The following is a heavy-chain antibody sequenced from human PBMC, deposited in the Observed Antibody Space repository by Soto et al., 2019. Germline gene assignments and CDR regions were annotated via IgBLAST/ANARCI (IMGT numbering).Heavy chain of an antibody. CDR1: GGTFSSYT. CDR3: ARLDDILTGYYYYYMDV. Sequence: SVKVSCKASGGTFSSYTISWVRQAPGQGLEWMGRIIPILGITNYAQKFQGRVTMTTDKSTSTAYMELRSLRSDDTAVYYCARLDDILTGYYYYYMDVWGKGTTVTVSS. CDR2: IIPILGIT. J-gene: IGHJ6*03. D-gene: IGHD3-9*01. V-gene: IGHV1-69*02.